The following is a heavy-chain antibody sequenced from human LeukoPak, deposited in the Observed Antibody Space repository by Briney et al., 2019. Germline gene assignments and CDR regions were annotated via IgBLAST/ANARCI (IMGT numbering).Heavy chain of an antibody. CDR3: AKLVIIAAAAPYDY. Sequence: PGGSLRLSCAASGFTFSSYAMSWVRQAPGKGLEWVSAISGSGGSTYYADSVKGRFTISRDNPKNTLYLQMNSLRAEDTAVYYCAKLVIIAAAAPYDYWGQGTLVTVSS. V-gene: IGHV3-23*01. J-gene: IGHJ4*02. CDR1: GFTFSSYA. D-gene: IGHD6-13*01. CDR2: ISGSGGST.